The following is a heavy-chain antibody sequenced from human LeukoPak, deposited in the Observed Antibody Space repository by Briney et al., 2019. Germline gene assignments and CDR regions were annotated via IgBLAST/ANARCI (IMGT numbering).Heavy chain of an antibody. J-gene: IGHJ4*02. V-gene: IGHV3-30*02. Sequence: QPGGSLRLSCEASGFTFSSYGMQWVRQAPGKGLEWVAFIRYDGNNGRYADSVKGRFTISRDNSKNTLYLQMNSLRAEDTAVYYCAKDKGSSSPYYFDYWGQGTLVTVSS. D-gene: IGHD6-13*01. CDR2: IRYDGNNG. CDR1: GFTFSSYG. CDR3: AKDKGSSSPYYFDY.